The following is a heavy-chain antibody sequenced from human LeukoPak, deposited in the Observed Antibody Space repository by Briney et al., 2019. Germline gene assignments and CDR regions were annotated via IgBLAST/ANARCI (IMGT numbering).Heavy chain of an antibody. V-gene: IGHV1-69*13. D-gene: IGHD4-17*01. CDR2: IIPIFGTA. CDR3: AKDPNGDYVGAFDF. Sequence: ASVKVSCKASGGTFSSYAISWVRQAPGQGLEWMGGIIPIFGTANYAQKFQSRVTITADESTSTAYMELSSLRSEDTAVYYCAKDPNGDYVGAFDFWGQGTMVTVSS. CDR1: GGTFSSYA. J-gene: IGHJ3*01.